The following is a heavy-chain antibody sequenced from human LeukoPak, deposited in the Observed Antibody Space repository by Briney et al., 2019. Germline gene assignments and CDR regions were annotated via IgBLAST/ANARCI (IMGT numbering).Heavy chain of an antibody. CDR3: AKDIGLGGDMVPYYYYYGMDV. CDR2: ISWNSGDI. V-gene: IGHV3-9*01. D-gene: IGHD3-10*01. CDR1: GFTFDDYA. J-gene: IGHJ6*02. Sequence: GGSLRLSCAASGFTFDDYAMHWVRQAPGKGLEWVSSISWNSGDIGYADSVKGRFTISRDNAKNSLYLQMNGLRAEDTALYYCAKDIGLGGDMVPYYYYYGMDVWGQGTTVTVSS.